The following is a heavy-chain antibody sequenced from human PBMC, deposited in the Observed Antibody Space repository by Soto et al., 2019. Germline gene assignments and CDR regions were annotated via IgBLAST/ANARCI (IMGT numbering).Heavy chain of an antibody. D-gene: IGHD6-19*01. CDR1: GFTFSGYY. J-gene: IGHJ5*02. CDR2: IKGDGSTT. Sequence: SGGSLRLSCGASGFTFSGYYMHWVRQAPGKGPMWVSSIKGDGSTTSYADSVKGRFTISRDNAKNTLYLQMNSLRAEDTAVYYCARDWVSGLFDPWGQGTLVTVSS. CDR3: ARDWVSGLFDP. V-gene: IGHV3-74*01.